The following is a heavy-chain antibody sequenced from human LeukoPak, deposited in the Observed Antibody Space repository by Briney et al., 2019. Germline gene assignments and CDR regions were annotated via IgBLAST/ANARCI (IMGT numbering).Heavy chain of an antibody. CDR1: GFTLGNNG. V-gene: IGHV3-33*01. J-gene: IGHJ3*02. CDR2: IWFDGIRK. CDR3: ARDLEDSSPFGAFDM. Sequence: GGSLILSWAPSGFTLGNNGMRWDRQVPGNVLEWVAAIWFDGIRKYYADSVKGRLTICRDNSKNTLYLQMNSLRAEDTAVYYCARDLEDSSPFGAFDMWGQGTMVTVSS. D-gene: IGHD3-22*01.